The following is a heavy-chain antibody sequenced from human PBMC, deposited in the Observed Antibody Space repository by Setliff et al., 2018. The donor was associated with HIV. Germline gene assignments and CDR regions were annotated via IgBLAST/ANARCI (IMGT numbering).Heavy chain of an antibody. Sequence: GGSLRLSCAASGFTVSSNYMSWVRQAPGKGLEWVSVIYSGGSTYYADSVKGRFTISRDNSKNTLYLQMNSLRAEDTAVYYCARDQPQDYDSLTGYYTGRYFDYWGRGTLVTAPQ. D-gene: IGHD3-9*01. V-gene: IGHV3-53*01. J-gene: IGHJ4*02. CDR1: GFTVSSNY. CDR3: ARDQPQDYDSLTGYYTGRYFDY. CDR2: IYSGGST.